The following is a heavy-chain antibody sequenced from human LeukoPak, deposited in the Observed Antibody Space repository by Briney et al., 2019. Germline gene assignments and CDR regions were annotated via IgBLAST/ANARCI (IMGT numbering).Heavy chain of an antibody. J-gene: IGHJ3*02. CDR3: ARECTSDAFDI. CDR1: GGSFSGYY. Sequence: SETLSLTCAVYGGSFSGYYWSWIRQPPGKGLEWIGEINHSGSTNNNPSLKSRVTISVDTSKNQFSLKLSSVTAADTAVYYCARECTSDAFDIWGQGTMVTVSS. V-gene: IGHV4-34*01. D-gene: IGHD2-2*01. CDR2: INHSGST.